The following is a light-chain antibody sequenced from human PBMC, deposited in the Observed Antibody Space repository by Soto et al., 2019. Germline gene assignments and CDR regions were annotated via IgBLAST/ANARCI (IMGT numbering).Light chain of an antibody. CDR3: HLFSGQQHLV. J-gene: IGLJ2*01. CDR2: EVS. Sequence: QSALTQPPSASGSPGQSVTISCTGTSSDVGGYNYVSWYQQHPGKAPKLMISEVSKRPSGVPDRFSGSKSGNTASLTVSGLQAGGEAEYYCHLFSGQQHLVIGGGTKLTVL. V-gene: IGLV2-8*01. CDR1: SSDVGGYNY.